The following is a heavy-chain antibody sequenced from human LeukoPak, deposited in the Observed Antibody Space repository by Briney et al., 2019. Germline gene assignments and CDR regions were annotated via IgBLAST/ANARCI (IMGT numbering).Heavy chain of an antibody. CDR1: GFTFSNYG. V-gene: IGHV3-30*18. CDR3: AKDWGFQYASGSYCEY. D-gene: IGHD3-10*01. CDR2: ISHDGSNK. Sequence: PGRSLRLSCAASGFTFSNYGIHWVRQAPGKGLEWVAVISHDGSNKYYGDSVKGRFTISRDNSKNTLYLQMNSLRAEDTAVYYCAKDWGFQYASGSYCEYWGQGTLVTVSS. J-gene: IGHJ4*02.